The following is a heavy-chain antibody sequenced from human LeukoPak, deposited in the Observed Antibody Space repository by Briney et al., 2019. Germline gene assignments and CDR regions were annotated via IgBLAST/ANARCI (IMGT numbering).Heavy chain of an antibody. CDR2: FSWNSGSI. V-gene: IGHV3-9*01. J-gene: IGHJ4*02. D-gene: IGHD6-13*01. CDR3: AKDMVGYSSSWFDY. Sequence: GGSLRLSCAASGFTFDDYAMHWVRQAPGKGLEWVSGFSWNSGSIGYADSVKGRFTISRDNAKNSLYLQMNSLRAEDTALYYCAKDMVGYSSSWFDYWGQGTLVTVSS. CDR1: GFTFDDYA.